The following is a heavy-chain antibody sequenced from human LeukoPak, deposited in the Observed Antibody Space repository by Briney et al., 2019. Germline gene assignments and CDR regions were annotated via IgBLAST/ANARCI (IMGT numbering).Heavy chain of an antibody. Sequence: PSETLSLTCAVSGGSISSSNWWSRVRQPPGKGLEWIGEINHSGSTNYNPSLKSRVTISVDTSKNQFSLKLSSVTAADTAVYYCARGKVGATIKGGRSNYFDYWGQGTLGTVSP. V-gene: IGHV4-4*02. J-gene: IGHJ4*02. D-gene: IGHD1-26*01. CDR1: GGSISSSNW. CDR2: INHSGST. CDR3: ARGKVGATIKGGRSNYFDY.